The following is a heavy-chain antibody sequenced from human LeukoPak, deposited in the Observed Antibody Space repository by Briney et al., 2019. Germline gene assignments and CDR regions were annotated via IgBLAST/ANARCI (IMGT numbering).Heavy chain of an antibody. CDR1: GGSISSYY. CDR3: ARVAPTTAVNMGFDY. Sequence: SETLSLTCTVSGGSISSYYWSWIRQPPGKGLEWIGYIYYSGSTNYNPSLKSRVTISVDTSKNQFSLKLSSVTAADTAVYYCARVAPTTAVNMGFDYWGQGTLVTVSS. CDR2: IYYSGST. J-gene: IGHJ4*02. V-gene: IGHV4-59*01. D-gene: IGHD4-17*01.